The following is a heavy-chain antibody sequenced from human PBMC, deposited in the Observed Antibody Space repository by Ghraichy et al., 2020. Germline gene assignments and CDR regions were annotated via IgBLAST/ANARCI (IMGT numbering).Heavy chain of an antibody. Sequence: ETLSLTCSASGFTFSSYAIHWVRQAPGKGLEYVSAITSNGGGTYYADSVKGRFTISRDTSKNTVHLQMTSLRAEDTAVYYCVKGTSWDYFRYLDYWGQGTLVTVSS. J-gene: IGHJ4*02. CDR3: VKGTSWDYFRYLDY. CDR2: ITSNGGGT. CDR1: GFTFSSYA. V-gene: IGHV3-64D*06. D-gene: IGHD2/OR15-2a*01.